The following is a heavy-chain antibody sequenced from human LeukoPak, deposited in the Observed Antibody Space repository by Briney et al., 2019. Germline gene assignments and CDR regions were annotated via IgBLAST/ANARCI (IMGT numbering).Heavy chain of an antibody. Sequence: ASVKVSCKASGYTFTGYYMHWVRQAPGQGLEWMGRINPNSGGTNYAQKFQGRVTMTRDTSISTAYMELSRLRSDDTAVYYCARHLPGYSYGPFWYWGQGTLVTVSS. CDR2: INPNSGGT. CDR3: ARHLPGYSYGPFWY. CDR1: GYTFTGYY. D-gene: IGHD5-18*01. V-gene: IGHV1-2*06. J-gene: IGHJ4*02.